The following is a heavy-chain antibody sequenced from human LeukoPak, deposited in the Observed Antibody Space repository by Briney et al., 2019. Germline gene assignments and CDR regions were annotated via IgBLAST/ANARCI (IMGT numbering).Heavy chain of an antibody. CDR3: ARKKVLSGDDAFDI. Sequence: ASVKVSCKASGYTFTSFGISWVRRAPGQGLERMGWISAYNGNTNYAQEFQGRVTMTTDTSTSTAYMELRSLRSDDTAVYYCARKKVLSGDDAFDIWGQGTKVTVSS. CDR1: GYTFTSFG. V-gene: IGHV1-18*01. D-gene: IGHD3-16*02. J-gene: IGHJ3*02. CDR2: ISAYNGNT.